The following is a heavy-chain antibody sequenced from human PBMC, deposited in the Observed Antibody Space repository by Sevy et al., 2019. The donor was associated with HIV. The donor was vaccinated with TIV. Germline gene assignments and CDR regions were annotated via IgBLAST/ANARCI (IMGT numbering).Heavy chain of an antibody. V-gene: IGHV3-33*03. CDR1: GFDFSTYD. J-gene: IGHJ3*01. Sequence: GGSLRLSCAASGFDFSTYDMHWVRQAPGKGLEWVAFISFDGSDKCYGDSVKGRFTISRDNSKNTLYVQMNTLRDEDTAVYYCAKRERSYYGSSGSHDAFDVWGQGTLVTVSS. CDR3: AKRERSYYGSSGSHDAFDV. D-gene: IGHD3-22*01. CDR2: ISFDGSDK.